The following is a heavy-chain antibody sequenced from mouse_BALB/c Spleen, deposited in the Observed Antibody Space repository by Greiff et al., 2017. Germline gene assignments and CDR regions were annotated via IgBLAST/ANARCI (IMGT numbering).Heavy chain of an antibody. Sequence: QVQLKESGPGLVQPSQSLSITCTVSGFSLTSYGVHWVRQSPGKGLEWLGVIWSGGSTDYNAAFISRLSISKDNSKSQVFFKMNSLQANDTAIYYCARKDGNYDYYAMDYWGQGTSVTVSS. CDR2: IWSGGST. CDR1: GFSLTSYG. J-gene: IGHJ4*01. CDR3: ARKDGNYDYYAMDY. V-gene: IGHV2-2*02. D-gene: IGHD2-1*01.